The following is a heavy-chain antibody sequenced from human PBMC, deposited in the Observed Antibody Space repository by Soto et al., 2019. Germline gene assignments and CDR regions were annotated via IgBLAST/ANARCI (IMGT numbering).Heavy chain of an antibody. CDR1: GFTFSTYA. V-gene: IGHV3-7*01. Sequence: GGSLRLSCAASGFTFSTYAMHWVRQAPGKGLEWVANIKQDGSEKYYVDSVKGRFTISRDNAKNSLYLQMNSLRAEDTAVYYCARDERWLQSPVSDYWGQGTLVTVSS. J-gene: IGHJ4*02. CDR2: IKQDGSEK. CDR3: ARDERWLQSPVSDY. D-gene: IGHD5-12*01.